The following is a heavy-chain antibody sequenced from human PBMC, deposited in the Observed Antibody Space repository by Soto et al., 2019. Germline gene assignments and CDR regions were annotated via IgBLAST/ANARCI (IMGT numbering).Heavy chain of an antibody. V-gene: IGHV6-1*01. J-gene: IGHJ6*02. D-gene: IGHD3-3*01. CDR1: GDSVTSISAA. CDR2: TYYRSKWYN. CDR3: ARDLHTHYDFWSGYHDVYYYYGMDV. Sequence: SHTLSLTCAISGDSVTSISAAWNWIRQSPSRGLEWLGRTYYRSKWYNDYAVSVKSRITINPDTSKNQFSLQLNSVTPEDTAVYYCARDLHTHYDFWSGYHDVYYYYGMDVWGQGTTVTVSS.